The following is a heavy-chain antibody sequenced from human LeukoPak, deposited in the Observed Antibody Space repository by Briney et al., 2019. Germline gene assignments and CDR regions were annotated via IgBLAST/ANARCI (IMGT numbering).Heavy chain of an antibody. CDR3: AKDLGSSGWYFDY. V-gene: IGHV3-9*01. J-gene: IGHJ4*02. CDR2: ISWNSGSI. CDR1: GFTFDDYA. D-gene: IGHD6-19*01. Sequence: PGVSLRLSCAASGFTFDDYAMHWLRQAPGKGLEWVSGISWNSGSIGYADSVKGRFTISRENDKNYLYLQMNSLRAEDTALYYCAKDLGSSGWYFDYWGQGTLVTVSS.